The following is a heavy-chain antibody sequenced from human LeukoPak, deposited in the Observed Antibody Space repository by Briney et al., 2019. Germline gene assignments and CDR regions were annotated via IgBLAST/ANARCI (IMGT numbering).Heavy chain of an antibody. CDR2: IYYSGST. CDR1: GGSISSSSYY. D-gene: IGHD3-22*01. Sequence: PSETLSLTCTVSGGSISSSSYYWGWIRQPPGKGLEWIGSIYYSGSTYYNPSLKSRVTISVDTSKNQLSLKLSSVTAADTAVYYCARADDSSGYSFDYWGQGTLVTVSS. CDR3: ARADDSSGYSFDY. V-gene: IGHV4-39*01. J-gene: IGHJ4*02.